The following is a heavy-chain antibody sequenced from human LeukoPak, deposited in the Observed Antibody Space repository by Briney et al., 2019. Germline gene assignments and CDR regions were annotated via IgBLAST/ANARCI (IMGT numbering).Heavy chain of an antibody. J-gene: IGHJ3*02. D-gene: IGHD1-1*01. CDR3: AGVLLERPGIDSFDM. CDR2: INSGSSTI. CDR1: EFSLRSYS. Sequence: GGSLRLSCGASEFSLRSYSMDWVRQAPGKGLEWVSHINSGSSTIYYADSVKGRFTISRDNAGNSLYLHMNSLRAEDTAVYYCAGVLLERPGIDSFDMWGQGTMVTVSS. V-gene: IGHV3-48*01.